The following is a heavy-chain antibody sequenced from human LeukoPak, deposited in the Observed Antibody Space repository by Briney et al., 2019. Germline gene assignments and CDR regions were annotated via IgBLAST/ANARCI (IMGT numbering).Heavy chain of an antibody. CDR3: AKDRSFWSGYYWARSGDFDY. CDR1: GFTFSSYG. V-gene: IGHV3-30*02. D-gene: IGHD3-3*01. CDR2: IRYDGTNT. J-gene: IGHJ4*02. Sequence: GGSLRLSCAASGFTFSSYGMHWVRQAPGKGLEWVACIRYDGTNTYYADSVKGRFTISRGNSKNTLYLQMNSLRAEDTAVYYCAKDRSFWSGYYWARSGDFDYWGQGTLVTVSS.